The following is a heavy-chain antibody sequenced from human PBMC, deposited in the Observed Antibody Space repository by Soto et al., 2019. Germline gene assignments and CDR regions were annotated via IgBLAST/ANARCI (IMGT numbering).Heavy chain of an antibody. V-gene: IGHV1-18*01. J-gene: IGHJ4*02. CDR3: ARWDSSSWYSGSHFDY. Sequence: GASVKVSCKASGHTFTSYGISWVRQAPGQGLEWMGWISAYNGNTNYAQKLQGRVTMTTDTSTSAAYMELRSLRSDDTAVYYCARWDSSSWYSGSHFDYWGQGTLVTVSS. CDR1: GHTFTSYG. D-gene: IGHD6-13*01. CDR2: ISAYNGNT.